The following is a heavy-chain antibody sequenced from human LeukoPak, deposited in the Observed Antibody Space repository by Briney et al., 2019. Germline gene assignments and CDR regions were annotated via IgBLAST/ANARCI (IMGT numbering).Heavy chain of an antibody. D-gene: IGHD5-24*01. J-gene: IGHJ4*02. CDR1: GGSISSSSYY. Sequence: SETLSLTCTVSGGSISSSSYYWGWIRQPPGKELEWIGSLYYSGSTYYNPSFKSRVTISADMSKNQFSLKLSSVTAADTAVYYCARVEETTTIGALDYWGQGTLVTVSS. CDR3: ARVEETTTIGALDY. CDR2: LYYSGST. V-gene: IGHV4-39*07.